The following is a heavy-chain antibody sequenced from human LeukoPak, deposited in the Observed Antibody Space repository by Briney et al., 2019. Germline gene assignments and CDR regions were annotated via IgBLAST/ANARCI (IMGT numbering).Heavy chain of an antibody. CDR3: AELGITMIGGV. Sequence: GGSLRLSCAASGFTLSSYGMNWVRQAPGKGLEWVSFISSSGSTIYYADSVKGRFTISRDNAKNSLYLQMNSLRAEDTAVYYCAELGITMIGGVWGKGTTVTISS. CDR2: ISSSGSTI. CDR1: GFTLSSYG. V-gene: IGHV3-48*04. J-gene: IGHJ6*04. D-gene: IGHD3-10*02.